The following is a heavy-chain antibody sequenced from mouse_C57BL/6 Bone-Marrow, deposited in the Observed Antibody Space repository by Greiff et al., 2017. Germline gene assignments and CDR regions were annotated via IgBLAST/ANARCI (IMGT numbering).Heavy chain of an antibody. CDR2: IDPSDSYT. J-gene: IGHJ2*01. Sequence: VQLQQPGAELVMPGASVKLSCKASGYTFTSYWMHWVKQRPGQGLEWIGEIDPSDSYTNYNQKFKGKSTLTVDKSSSTAYMQLSSLTSEDSAVYYWARSDDYGSSYNFDYWGQGTTLTVSS. V-gene: IGHV1-69*01. D-gene: IGHD1-1*01. CDR3: ARSDDYGSSYNFDY. CDR1: GYTFTSYW.